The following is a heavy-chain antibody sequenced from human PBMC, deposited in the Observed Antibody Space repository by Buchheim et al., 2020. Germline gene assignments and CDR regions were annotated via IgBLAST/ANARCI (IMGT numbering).Heavy chain of an antibody. D-gene: IGHD3-3*01. J-gene: IGHJ4*02. CDR3: SVEGGYDFWRGSNNYHFDY. V-gene: IGHV3-15*07. CDR2: IKSKTDGGTT. Sequence: EVQLVESGGGLVKPGGSLRLSCAASGFTFSNAWMNWVRQAPGKGLEWVGRIKSKTDGGTTDYAAPVKGRFTISRDESKNTLYLQMNSLKTEDTAVYYCSVEGGYDFWRGSNNYHFDYWGPGTL. CDR1: GFTFSNAW.